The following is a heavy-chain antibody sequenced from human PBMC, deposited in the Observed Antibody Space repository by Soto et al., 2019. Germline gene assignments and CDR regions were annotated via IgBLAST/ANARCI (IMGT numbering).Heavy chain of an antibody. CDR1: GHTFTGHH. Sequence: QVQLVQSGPEVKMPGASVKVSCKASGHTFTGHHMHWVRQAPGQGLEWMAYIDLDGSHTKYAQRFQGRVTTTRDTSITTAYMELSGLRSDDTALYYCGLEPTGTGGFDYWGQGTVHTVSS. J-gene: IGHJ4*02. V-gene: IGHV1-2*02. CDR3: GLEPTGTGGFDY. CDR2: IDLDGSHT. D-gene: IGHD7-27*01.